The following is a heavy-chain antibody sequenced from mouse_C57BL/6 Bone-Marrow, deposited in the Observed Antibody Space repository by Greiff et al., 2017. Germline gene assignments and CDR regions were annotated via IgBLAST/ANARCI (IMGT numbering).Heavy chain of an antibody. Sequence: VKLQESGPELVKPGASVKISCKASGYAFSSSWMNWVKQRPGKGLEWIGRIYPGDGDTNYNGKFKGKATLTADKSSSTAYMQLSSLTSEDSAVYFCARSDDGYHGGYWGQGTTLTVSS. CDR1: GYAFSSSW. V-gene: IGHV1-82*01. CDR2: IYPGDGDT. J-gene: IGHJ2*01. D-gene: IGHD2-3*01. CDR3: ARSDDGYHGGY.